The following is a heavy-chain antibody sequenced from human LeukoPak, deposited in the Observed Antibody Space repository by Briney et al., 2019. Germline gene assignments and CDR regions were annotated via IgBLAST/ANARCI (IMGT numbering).Heavy chain of an antibody. Sequence: PSETLSLTCTVSGGSITFGSYYWTWIRQPAGKGLEWIGRIYASGRTFYNPSLKSRVTISMDTSMNQFSLRLNSVTAADTAVYYCARARVIPASFDDWGQGALVTVSS. V-gene: IGHV4-61*02. CDR3: ARARVIPASFDD. CDR1: GGSITFGSYY. CDR2: IYASGRT. J-gene: IGHJ4*02. D-gene: IGHD3-16*02.